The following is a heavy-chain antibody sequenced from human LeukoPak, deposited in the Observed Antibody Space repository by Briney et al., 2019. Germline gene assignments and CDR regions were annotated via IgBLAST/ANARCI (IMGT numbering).Heavy chain of an antibody. D-gene: IGHD3-22*01. J-gene: IGHJ4*02. Sequence: GGSLRLSCAASTFSLSQFWMSWVCQVPGKGLQWVANIDQDGGERHYAESVKGRFSISRDNANKLVFLQMNGLRVEDTALYYCARVPVSNPYYYASSLYFHYWGQGALV. CDR2: IDQDGGER. CDR3: ARVPVSNPYYYASSLYFHY. V-gene: IGHV3-7*01. CDR1: TFSLSQFW.